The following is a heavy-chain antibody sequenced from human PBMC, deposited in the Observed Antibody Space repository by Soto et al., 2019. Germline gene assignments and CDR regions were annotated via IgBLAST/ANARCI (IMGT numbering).Heavy chain of an antibody. J-gene: IGHJ4*02. CDR1: GFTFSGYA. Sequence: LRVSCAASGFTFSGYAMSWVRQAPGNGLEWVSGISGSGGSTYYADSVKGRFTISRDNSKNTLYVQMNRLRAEDTAVYYCAKARSKMQNQRHSYFDGWGQGTLVNGSS. CDR2: ISGSGGST. CDR3: AKARSKMQNQRHSYFDG. V-gene: IGHV3-23*01.